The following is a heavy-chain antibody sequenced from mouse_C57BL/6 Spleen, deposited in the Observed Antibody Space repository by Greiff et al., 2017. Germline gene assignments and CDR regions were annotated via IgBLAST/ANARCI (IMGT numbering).Heavy chain of an antibody. CDR3: ARCEDYYGSGAMDY. CDR2: SYPGDGDT. D-gene: IGHD1-1*01. J-gene: IGHJ4*01. CDR1: GYAFSSSW. V-gene: IGHV1-82*01. Sequence: QVQLKESGPELVKPGASVKISCKASGYAFSSSWMNWVKQRPGKGLEWIGRSYPGDGDTNYNGKFKGKATLTADKSSSTAYMQLSSLTSEDSAVYFCARCEDYYGSGAMDYWGQGTSVTVSS.